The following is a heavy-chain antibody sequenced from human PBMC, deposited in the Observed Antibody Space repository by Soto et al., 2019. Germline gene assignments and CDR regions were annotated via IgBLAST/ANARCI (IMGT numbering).Heavy chain of an antibody. D-gene: IGHD2-21*01. J-gene: IGHJ6*02. V-gene: IGHV3-30-3*01. CDR1: GFSFSDYS. CDR2: ISFDGDKK. CDR3: AVMAGLVVSDDYGLDV. Sequence: QVHLVESGGGVVQPGRSLRLSCVASGFSFSDYSIHWVRQAPGKGLEWVSFISFDGDKKSFADSVKGRFNISRDNAKNTVYLQMSSLRPEDTAVFHCAVMAGLVVSDDYGLDVWGQGTTVTVSS.